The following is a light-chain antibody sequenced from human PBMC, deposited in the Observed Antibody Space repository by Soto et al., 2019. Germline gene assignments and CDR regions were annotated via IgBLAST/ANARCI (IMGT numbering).Light chain of an antibody. V-gene: IGLV1-36*01. Sequence: QSVLTQPPSVSEAPRQRVTISCSGSRSNVGNNAVNWYQQLPGKAPKLLIYYDDLLPSGVSDRFSGSKSGTSASLAISGLQSEDEADYYCAVWDDNLKGPVFGGGTKLTVL. CDR3: AVWDDNLKGPV. CDR2: YDD. CDR1: RSNVGNNA. J-gene: IGLJ2*01.